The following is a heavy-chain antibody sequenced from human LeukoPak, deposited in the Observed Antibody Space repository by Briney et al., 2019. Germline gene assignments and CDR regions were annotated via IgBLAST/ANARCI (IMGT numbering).Heavy chain of an antibody. CDR2: IIPILGIA. D-gene: IGHD3-22*01. CDR3: HYYDFPPMAYFDY. V-gene: IGHV1-69*04. CDR1: GGTFSSYA. J-gene: IGHJ4*02. Sequence: ASVKVSCKASGGTFSSYAISWVRQAPGQGLEWMGRIIPILGIANYAQKCQGRVTITADKSTSTAYMELSSLRSEDTAVYYCHYYDFPPMAYFDYWGQGTLVTVSS.